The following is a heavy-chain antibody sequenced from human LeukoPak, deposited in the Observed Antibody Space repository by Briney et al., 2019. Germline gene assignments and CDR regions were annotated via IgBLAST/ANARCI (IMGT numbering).Heavy chain of an antibody. CDR1: GFTFSNYA. J-gene: IGHJ6*02. V-gene: IGHV3-21*01. CDR2: ISSSSSYI. Sequence: GGSLRLSCAASGFTFSNYAMNWVRQAPGKGLEWVSSISSSSSYIYYADSVKGRFTISRDNAKNSLYLQMNSLRAEDTAVYYCARDQYYYYYGMDVWGQGTTVTVSS. CDR3: ARDQYYYYYGMDV.